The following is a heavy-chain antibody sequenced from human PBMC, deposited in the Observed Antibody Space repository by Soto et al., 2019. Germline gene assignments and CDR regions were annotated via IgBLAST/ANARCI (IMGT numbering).Heavy chain of an antibody. V-gene: IGHV4-39*01. CDR3: ARHSGYGLYYFDY. J-gene: IGHJ4*02. Sequence: QLQLQESGPGLVKPSETLSLTCTVSGGSISSSSYFWGWMRQPPGKGLEWIGSIYYSGSTYYNPSLKSRVTISVATSKNQFSLKLSSVTAADTAVYYCARHSGYGLYYFDYWGQGTLVTVSS. CDR2: IYYSGST. CDR1: GGSISSSSYF. D-gene: IGHD5-18*01.